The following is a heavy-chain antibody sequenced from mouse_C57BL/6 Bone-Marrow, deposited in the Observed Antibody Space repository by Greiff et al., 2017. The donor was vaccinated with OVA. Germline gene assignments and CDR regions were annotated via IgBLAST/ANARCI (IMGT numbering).Heavy chain of an antibody. D-gene: IGHD2-2*01. CDR3: ARVRYVVTTFGFYLDY. CDR2: INYDGSST. V-gene: IGHV5-16*01. CDR1: GFTFSDYY. Sequence: EVKLVESEGGLVQPGSSMKLSCTASGFTFSDYYMAWVRQVPEKGLEWVANINYDGSSTYYLDSLKSRFIISRDNAKNILYLQMSSLKSEDTATYYCARVRYVVTTFGFYLDYWGQGTTLTVSS. J-gene: IGHJ2*01.